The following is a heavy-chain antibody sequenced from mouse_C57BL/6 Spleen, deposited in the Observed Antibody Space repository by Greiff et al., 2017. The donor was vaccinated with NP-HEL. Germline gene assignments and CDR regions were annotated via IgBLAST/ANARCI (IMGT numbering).Heavy chain of an antibody. V-gene: IGHV1-64*01. D-gene: IGHD2-4*01. Sequence: QVQLQQPGAELVKPGASVKLSCKASGYTFTSYWMHWVKQRPGQGLEWIGMIHPNSGSTNYNEKFKSKATLTVDKSSSTAYMQRSSLTSEDSAVYYCAREFYYDYDGHWYFDVWGTGTTVTVSS. J-gene: IGHJ1*03. CDR2: IHPNSGST. CDR1: GYTFTSYW. CDR3: AREFYYDYDGHWYFDV.